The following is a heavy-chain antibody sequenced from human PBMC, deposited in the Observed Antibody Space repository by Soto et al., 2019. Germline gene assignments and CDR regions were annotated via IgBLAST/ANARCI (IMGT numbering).Heavy chain of an antibody. D-gene: IGHD2-2*01. Sequence: QVQLQESGPGLVKPSQTLSLTCTVSGGSISSGGYYWSWIRQHPGKGLEWIGYIYYSGSTYYNPSLKSRVTISVDTSKNQFSLKLSSVTAADTAVYYCARVDKSMYYYYYMDVWGKGTTVTVSS. CDR3: ARVDKSMYYYYYMDV. V-gene: IGHV4-31*03. J-gene: IGHJ6*03. CDR1: GGSISSGGYY. CDR2: IYYSGST.